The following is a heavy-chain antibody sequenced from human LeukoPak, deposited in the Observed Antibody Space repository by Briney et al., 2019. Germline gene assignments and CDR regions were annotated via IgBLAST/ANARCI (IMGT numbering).Heavy chain of an antibody. V-gene: IGHV3-7*01. CDR1: GFTFSSYW. Sequence: GGSLRLSCAASGFTFSSYWMSWVRQAPGKGLEWVANIKQDGSEKYYVDSVKGRFTISRDNAKNSLYLQMNSLRAEDTAVYYCARDPVYYDFWSGYYVCYFDYWSQGTLVTVSS. D-gene: IGHD3-3*01. J-gene: IGHJ4*02. CDR2: IKQDGSEK. CDR3: ARDPVYYDFWSGYYVCYFDY.